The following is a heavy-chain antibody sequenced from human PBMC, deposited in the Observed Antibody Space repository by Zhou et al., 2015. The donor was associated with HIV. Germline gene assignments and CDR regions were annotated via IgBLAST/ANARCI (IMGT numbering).Heavy chain of an antibody. Sequence: EVQLVESGGGLVQPGGSLRLSCAASGFTVSRYWMSWVRQAPGKGLEWVANIKQDGSEKQYVESVKGRFTISRDNAKNSLYLQMNSLRAEDMAVYYCAREWVEMATIGHDAFDIWGLRDNGHCVF. CDR1: GFTVSRYW. J-gene: IGHJ3*02. V-gene: IGHV3-7*01. CDR2: IKQDGSEK. D-gene: IGHD5-24*01. CDR3: AREWVEMATIGHDAFDI.